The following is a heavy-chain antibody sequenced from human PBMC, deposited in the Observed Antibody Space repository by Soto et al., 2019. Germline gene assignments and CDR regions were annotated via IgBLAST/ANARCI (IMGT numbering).Heavy chain of an antibody. Sequence: PSGTLSLTCSVSGASIISDGYYWTWIRQHPVKGLEWLGYIHYSGGATYSPSYNPSLQSRIAISVDTSKRLCSLKRTSVTAADTAVYYCARVPTYTRDSLAYQPFHTWGQGTLVTVSS. CDR2: IHYSGGATYSP. V-gene: IGHV4-31*03. CDR3: ARVPTYTRDSLAYQPFHT. D-gene: IGHD3-16*01. J-gene: IGHJ5*02. CDR1: GASIISDGYY.